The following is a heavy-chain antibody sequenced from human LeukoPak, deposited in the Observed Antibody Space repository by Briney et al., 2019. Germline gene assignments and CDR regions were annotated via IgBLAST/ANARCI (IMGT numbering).Heavy chain of an antibody. CDR1: GGSISSGDYY. J-gene: IGHJ6*02. D-gene: IGHD2-8*02. CDR3: ARDFPTGYYGMDV. V-gene: IGHV4-30-4*01. CDR2: IYYSGST. Sequence: SSETLSLTCTVSGGSISSGDYYWSWIRQPPGKGLEWIGYIYYSGSTYYNPSLKSRVTISVDTSKNQFSLKLSSVTAADTAVYYCARDFPTGYYGMDVRGQGTTVTVSS.